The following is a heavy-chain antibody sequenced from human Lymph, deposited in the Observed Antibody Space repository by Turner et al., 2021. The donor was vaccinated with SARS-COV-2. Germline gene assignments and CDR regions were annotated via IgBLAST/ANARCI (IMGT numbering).Heavy chain of an antibody. Sequence: QVQLLQSGAEVKKPGASVKVSCKASGYTFTSYYMPWVRQAPGQGLEWMGIINPSGGSTSYAQKFQGRVTMTRDTSTSTVYMELSSLRSEDTAVYYCARDPPIQIWVDYFYYGMDVWGQGTTVTVSS. V-gene: IGHV1-46*01. CDR1: GYTFTSYY. J-gene: IGHJ6*02. CDR2: INPSGGST. CDR3: ARDPPIQIWVDYFYYGMDV. D-gene: IGHD5-18*01.